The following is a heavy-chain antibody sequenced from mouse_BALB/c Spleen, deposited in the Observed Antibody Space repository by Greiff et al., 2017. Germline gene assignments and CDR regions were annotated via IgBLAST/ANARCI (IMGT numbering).Heavy chain of an antibody. CDR3: ARCMITGAMDY. V-gene: IGHV1S137*01. CDR2: ISTYYGDA. J-gene: IGHJ4*01. Sequence: QVQLQQSGAELVRPGVSVKISCKGSGYTFTDYAMHWVKQSHAKSLEWIGVISTYYGDASYNQKFKGKATMTVDKSSSTAYMELARLTSEDSAIYYCARCMITGAMDYWGQGTSVTVSS. CDR1: GYTFTDYA. D-gene: IGHD2-4*01.